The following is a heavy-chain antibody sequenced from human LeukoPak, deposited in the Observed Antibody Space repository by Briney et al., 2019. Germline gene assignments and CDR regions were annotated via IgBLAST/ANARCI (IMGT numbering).Heavy chain of an antibody. D-gene: IGHD3-10*01. CDR2: IKQDGSEK. Sequence: AGGYLRLSCVASGFTFTTYAMNWVRQAPGKGLEWVANIKQDGSEKYYVDSVKGRFTISRDNAKNSLYLQMNSLRAEDTAVYYCARDHVVRGVIDGMDVWGKGTTVTVSS. V-gene: IGHV3-7*03. CDR1: GFTFTTYA. J-gene: IGHJ6*04. CDR3: ARDHVVRGVIDGMDV.